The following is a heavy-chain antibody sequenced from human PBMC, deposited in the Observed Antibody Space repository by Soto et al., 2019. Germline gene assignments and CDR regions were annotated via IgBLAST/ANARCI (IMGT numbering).Heavy chain of an antibody. CDR2: IWYDGSNK. D-gene: IGHD6-6*01. CDR3: ARDAIAARPLEDYYYGMDV. Sequence: QVQLVKSGGGVVQPGRSLRLSCAASGFTFSSYGMHWVRQAPGKGLEWVAVIWYDGSNKDYADSVKGRFTNSRDNSKNTLNLQMNSLRAEDTAVYYCARDAIAARPLEDYYYGMDVWGQGTTVTVSS. V-gene: IGHV3-33*01. CDR1: GFTFSSYG. J-gene: IGHJ6*02.